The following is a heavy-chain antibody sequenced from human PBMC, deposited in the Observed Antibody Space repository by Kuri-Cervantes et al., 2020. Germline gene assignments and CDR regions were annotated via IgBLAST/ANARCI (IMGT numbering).Heavy chain of an antibody. J-gene: IGHJ4*02. D-gene: IGHD6-19*01. Sequence: GESLKISCAASGFTFSSYSMNWVRQAPGKGLEWVSSISSSSSYIYYADSVKGRFTISRDNAKNSLYLQMNSLRAEDTAVYYCARDGPVAGFHYFDYWGQGTLVTVSS. V-gene: IGHV3-21*01. CDR3: ARDGPVAGFHYFDY. CDR1: GFTFSSYS. CDR2: ISSSSSYI.